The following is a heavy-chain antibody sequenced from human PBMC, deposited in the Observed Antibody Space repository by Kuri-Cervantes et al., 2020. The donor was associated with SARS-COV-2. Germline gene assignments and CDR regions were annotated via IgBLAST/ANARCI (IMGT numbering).Heavy chain of an antibody. D-gene: IGHD4-17*01. Sequence: ASVKVSCKVSGYTLTELSMHWVRQAPGKGLEWMGGFDPEDGETIYAQKFQGRVTMTEDTSTDTAYMELSSLRSEDTAVYYCAKVMTTGSYYYYYMDVWGKGTTVTVSS. CDR1: GYTLTELS. V-gene: IGHV1-24*01. CDR3: AKVMTTGSYYYYYMDV. CDR2: FDPEDGET. J-gene: IGHJ6*03.